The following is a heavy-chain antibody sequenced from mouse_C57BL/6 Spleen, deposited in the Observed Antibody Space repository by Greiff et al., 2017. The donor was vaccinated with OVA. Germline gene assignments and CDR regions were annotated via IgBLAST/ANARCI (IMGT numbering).Heavy chain of an antibody. CDR1: GFTFSSYA. CDR3: ARDTTVVDFDY. Sequence: EVMLVESGGGLVKPGGSLKLSCAASGFTFSSYAMSWVRQTPAKRLEWVATISDGGSYTYYPDNVKGRFTISRDNAKNNLYLQMSHLKSEDTAMYYCARDTTVVDFDYWGQGTTLTVSS. D-gene: IGHD1-1*01. CDR2: ISDGGSYT. V-gene: IGHV5-4*01. J-gene: IGHJ2*01.